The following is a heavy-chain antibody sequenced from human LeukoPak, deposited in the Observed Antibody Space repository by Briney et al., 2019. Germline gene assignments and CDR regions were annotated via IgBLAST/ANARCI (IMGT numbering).Heavy chain of an antibody. V-gene: IGHV3-7*01. CDR3: ASDSSDVAAGDY. Sequence: GGSLRLTCAASGFTFSSYWMSWVRQAPGKGLEWVANIKQDGSEKYYVDSVKGRFTISRDNAKNSLYLQMNSLRAEDTAVYYCASDSSDVAAGDYWGQGTLVTVSS. D-gene: IGHD2-15*01. J-gene: IGHJ4*02. CDR1: GFTFSSYW. CDR2: IKQDGSEK.